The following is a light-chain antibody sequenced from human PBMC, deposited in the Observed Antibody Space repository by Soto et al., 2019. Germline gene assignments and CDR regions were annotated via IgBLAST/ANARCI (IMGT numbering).Light chain of an antibody. CDR1: QSISNNY. CDR3: QQYNSYWT. Sequence: EIVLTQSPGTLSLSPGERATLSCRASQSISNNYLAWYQQKPGQAPRLLIYGASTRATGIPDRFSGSGSGTDFTLTISRLEPEDFATYYCQQYNSYWTFGQGTKVEIK. J-gene: IGKJ1*01. CDR2: GAS. V-gene: IGKV3-20*01.